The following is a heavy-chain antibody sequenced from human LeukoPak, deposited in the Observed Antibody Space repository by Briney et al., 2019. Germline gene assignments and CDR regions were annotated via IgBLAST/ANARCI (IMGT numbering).Heavy chain of an antibody. D-gene: IGHD5-24*01. V-gene: IGHV3-30*18. CDR1: GFIFSSYG. J-gene: IGHJ4*02. Sequence: PGGSLRLSCVASGFIFSSYGMHWVRQAPGKGLEWVAVISYDGSNKYYADSVKGRFTISRDNSKNTLYLQMNSLRAEDTAVYYCAKGVEMATILLFDYWGQGTLVTVSS. CDR3: AKGVEMATILLFDY. CDR2: ISYDGSNK.